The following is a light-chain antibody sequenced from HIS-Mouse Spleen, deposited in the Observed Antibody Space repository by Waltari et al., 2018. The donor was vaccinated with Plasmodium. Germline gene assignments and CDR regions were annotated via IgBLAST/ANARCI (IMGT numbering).Light chain of an antibody. CDR2: EDS. Sequence: SYELTQPPSVAVSPAQTARITCTGAALPKIYAYWYQQKSGQAPELVIYEDSKRPSRNPERFSGSSSGTMATLTISGAQVEDEADYYCYSTDSSGNHRVFGGGTKLTVL. J-gene: IGLJ3*02. CDR3: YSTDSSGNHRV. CDR1: ALPKIY. V-gene: IGLV3-10*01.